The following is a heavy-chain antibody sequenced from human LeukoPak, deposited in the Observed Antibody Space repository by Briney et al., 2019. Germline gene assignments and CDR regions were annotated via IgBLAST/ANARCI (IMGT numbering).Heavy chain of an antibody. V-gene: IGHV4-34*01. D-gene: IGHD3-10*01. CDR1: GGSFSGYY. CDR2: INHSGST. J-gene: IGHJ5*02. Sequence: ASETLSLTCAVYGGSFSGYYGSWIRQPPGKGLEWIGEINHSGSTNYNPSLKGRATISVDTCKNQFSLKLTSVTAADTAVYYCAGRRFGELFSSWGQGTQVTVSS. CDR3: AGRRFGELFSS.